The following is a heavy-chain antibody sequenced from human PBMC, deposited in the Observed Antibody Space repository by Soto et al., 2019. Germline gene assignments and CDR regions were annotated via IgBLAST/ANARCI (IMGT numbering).Heavy chain of an antibody. D-gene: IGHD2-15*01. CDR1: GGPISSGDYY. CDR3: ARDHHCSGGSCYPNYYYGMDV. Sequence: SETLSLTCTVSGGPISSGDYYWSWIRQPPGKGLEWIGYIYYSGSTYYNPSLKSRVTISVDTSKNQFSLKLSSVTAADTAVYYCARDHHCSGGSCYPNYYYGMDVWGQGTTVTVSS. CDR2: IYYSGST. J-gene: IGHJ6*02. V-gene: IGHV4-30-4*01.